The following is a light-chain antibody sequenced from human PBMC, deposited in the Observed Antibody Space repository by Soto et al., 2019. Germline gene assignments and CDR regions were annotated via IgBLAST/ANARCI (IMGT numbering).Light chain of an antibody. J-gene: IGKJ1*01. CDR1: RSVASNY. CDR3: QHYGSPSWT. Sequence: EIVLTQSTGTLSFSPGERSTLSCRSSRSVASNYLAWYQQKPGQAPRLLIFGASSRATGIPDKFSGSGSGTDFTLSISRLEPDDFAVYYCQHYGSPSWTFGQGTKVDIK. V-gene: IGKV3-20*01. CDR2: GAS.